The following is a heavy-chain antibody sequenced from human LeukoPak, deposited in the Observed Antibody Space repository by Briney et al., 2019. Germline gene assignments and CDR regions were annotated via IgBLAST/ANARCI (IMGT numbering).Heavy chain of an antibody. Sequence: SETLSLTCAVSGGSINTYFWSWIRQPPGKGLEWIGYMYYSGSTNYNPSLKSRATISMDTSKNQFSLKLNSVTAADTAVYYCASSFLSSGWPIDYWGQGTPVTVSS. CDR3: ASSFLSSGWPIDY. CDR1: GGSINTYF. V-gene: IGHV4-59*08. J-gene: IGHJ4*02. D-gene: IGHD6-19*01. CDR2: MYYSGST.